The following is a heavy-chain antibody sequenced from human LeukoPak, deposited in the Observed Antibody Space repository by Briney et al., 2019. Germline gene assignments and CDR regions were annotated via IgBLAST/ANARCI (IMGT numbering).Heavy chain of an antibody. CDR1: GFTFSSYA. J-gene: IGHJ4*02. CDR2: ISGSGGST. D-gene: IGHD4-17*01. CDR3: AKETYPTTVTPYYFDY. Sequence: GGSLRLSCAASGFTFSSYAMSWVRQAPGKGLEWVSAISGSGGSTYYADSVKGRFTISRDNSKNTLYLQMNSLRAEDTAVYHCAKETYPTTVTPYYFDYWGQGTLVTVSS. V-gene: IGHV3-23*01.